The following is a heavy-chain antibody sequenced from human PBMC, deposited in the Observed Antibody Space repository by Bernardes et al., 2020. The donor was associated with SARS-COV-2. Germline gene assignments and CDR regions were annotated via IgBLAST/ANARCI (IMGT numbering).Heavy chain of an antibody. CDR3: ARTYSNYPDYGMDV. CDR2: IYYSGST. V-gene: IGHV4-59*01. Sequence: SETLSLTCTVSGGSISSYYWSWIRQPPGKGLEWIGYIYYSGSTNYNPSLKSRVTISVDTSKNQFSLKLSSVTAADTAVYYCARTYSNYPDYGMDVWGQGTTVTVSS. CDR1: GGSISSYY. D-gene: IGHD4-4*01. J-gene: IGHJ6*02.